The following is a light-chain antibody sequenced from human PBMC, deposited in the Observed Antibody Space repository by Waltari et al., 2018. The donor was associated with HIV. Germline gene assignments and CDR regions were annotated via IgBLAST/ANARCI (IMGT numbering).Light chain of an antibody. CDR3: SSYTNRVTWV. CDR1: GRDVGGSHY. CDR2: AVS. Sequence: QSALTQPAFVSGSRGESITISCPATGRDVGGSHYVSGYQQQPGKAPKLLIYAVSNRPSGVSNRFSGSKSGNTASLTVSGLQTEDEADYYCSSYTNRVTWVFGGGTRLTVL. V-gene: IGLV2-14*01. J-gene: IGLJ3*02.